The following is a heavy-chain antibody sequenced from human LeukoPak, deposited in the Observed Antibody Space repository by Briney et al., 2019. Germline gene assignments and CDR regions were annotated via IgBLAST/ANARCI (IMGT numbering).Heavy chain of an antibody. CDR3: VRHAIAVAGTGYFDP. CDR2: LDYSGST. CDR1: GDSISSYY. V-gene: IGHV4-59*08. D-gene: IGHD6-19*01. J-gene: IGHJ4*02. Sequence: SETLSLTCTVSGDSISSYYWSWIRQPPGKGLEWIGYLDYSGSTKHNPSLKSRATISVDTSKSQFSLKLTSVTAADTAVFYCVRHAIAVAGTGYFDPWGQGTLVTVSS.